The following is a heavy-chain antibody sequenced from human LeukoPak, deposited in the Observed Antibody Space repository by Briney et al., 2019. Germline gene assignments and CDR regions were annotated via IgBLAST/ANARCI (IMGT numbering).Heavy chain of an antibody. Sequence: GGSLRLSCAASGFTFSSYGMHWVRQAPGPGLEWVAFIQFDGSHIFYTDSVMGRFTIYSDNSKNTLYLQMSSLRAEDTAVFYCAKTSDQLLYSKLDYWGQGTLVTVSS. CDR1: GFTFSSYG. D-gene: IGHD2-8*01. CDR2: IQFDGSHI. V-gene: IGHV3-30*02. CDR3: AKTSDQLLYSKLDY. J-gene: IGHJ4*02.